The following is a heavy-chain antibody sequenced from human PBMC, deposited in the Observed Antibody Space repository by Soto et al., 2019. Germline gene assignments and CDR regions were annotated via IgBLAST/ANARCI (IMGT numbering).Heavy chain of an antibody. CDR1: GFTFSSYA. D-gene: IGHD2-15*01. Sequence: GGSLRLSCAASGFTFSSYAMSWVRQAPGKGLEWVSAISGSGGSTYCADSVKGRFTISRDNSKNTLYLQMNSLIAEDTAVYYCARTVVAATGGFDYWGQGTLVTVSS. V-gene: IGHV3-23*01. J-gene: IGHJ4*02. CDR3: ARTVVAATGGFDY. CDR2: ISGSGGST.